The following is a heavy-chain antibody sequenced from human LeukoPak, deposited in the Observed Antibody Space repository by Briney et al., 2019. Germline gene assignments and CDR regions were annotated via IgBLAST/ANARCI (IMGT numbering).Heavy chain of an antibody. V-gene: IGHV3-23*01. Sequence: GGSLRLSCAASGFTFSSYAMSWVRQAPGKGLAWVSPISGSGGSTYYADSVKGRFTISRDNSKNTLYLQMNSLRAEDTAVYYCAKLRQLPPFDYWGQGTLVTVSS. D-gene: IGHD6-6*01. J-gene: IGHJ4*02. CDR3: AKLRQLPPFDY. CDR1: GFTFSSYA. CDR2: ISGSGGST.